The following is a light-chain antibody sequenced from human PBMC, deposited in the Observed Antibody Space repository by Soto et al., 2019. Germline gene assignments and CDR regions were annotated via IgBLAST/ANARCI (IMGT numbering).Light chain of an antibody. Sequence: EIVMTQSPATLSVSPGERVTLSCRASESVSRSLAWYQHKPGQAPRLLIYGATTRDTGIPARFSGSGSGTEFTLTIFSLQSEDFAIYYCQQYNKWITFGGGTKVEIK. CDR3: QQYNKWIT. CDR1: ESVSRS. J-gene: IGKJ4*01. CDR2: GAT. V-gene: IGKV3-15*01.